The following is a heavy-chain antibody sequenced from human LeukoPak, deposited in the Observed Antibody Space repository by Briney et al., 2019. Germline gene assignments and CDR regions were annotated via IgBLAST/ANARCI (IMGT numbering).Heavy chain of an antibody. CDR3: AISMVRGVIHPN. Sequence: GASVKVSCKVSGHTFTDYYMHWVQQAPGKGLEWMGLVDPEDGETIYAEKFQGRVTITADTSTDTAYMELSSLRSEDTAVYYCAISMVRGVIHPNWGQGTLVTVSS. CDR2: VDPEDGET. V-gene: IGHV1-69-2*01. CDR1: GHTFTDYY. J-gene: IGHJ4*02. D-gene: IGHD3-10*01.